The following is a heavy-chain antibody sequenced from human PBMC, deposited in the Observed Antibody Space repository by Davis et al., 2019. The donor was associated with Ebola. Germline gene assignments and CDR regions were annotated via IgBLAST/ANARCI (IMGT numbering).Heavy chain of an antibody. CDR3: ARENGEMVRGVIITSIAFDI. Sequence: GESLKISCVASGFTFTDYVMNWVRQAPGKGLEWVSSISSSSSYIYYADSVKGRFTISRDNAKNSLYLQMNSLRAEDTAVYYCARENGEMVRGVIITSIAFDIWGQGTMVTVSS. CDR2: ISSSSSYI. CDR1: GFTFTDYV. D-gene: IGHD3-10*01. V-gene: IGHV3-21*01. J-gene: IGHJ3*02.